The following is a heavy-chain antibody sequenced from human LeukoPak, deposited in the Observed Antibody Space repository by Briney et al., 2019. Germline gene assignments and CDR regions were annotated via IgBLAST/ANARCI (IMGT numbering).Heavy chain of an antibody. CDR1: GFTLSNFW. CDR3: VRELRTYGAFDM. J-gene: IGHJ3*02. CDR2: INQDGSEK. Sequence: GGSLRLSCVASGFTLSNFWMSWVRQAPGKGLEWVANINQDGSEKYYVDPVKGRFTISRDNSKNTLYLQMNSLRAEDTAVYYCVRELRTYGAFDMCGQATMVTVSS. V-gene: IGHV3-7*01. D-gene: IGHD2-8*01.